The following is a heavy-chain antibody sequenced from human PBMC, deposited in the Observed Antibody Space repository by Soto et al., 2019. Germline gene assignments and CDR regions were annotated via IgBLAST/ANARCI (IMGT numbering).Heavy chain of an antibody. J-gene: IGHJ4*02. V-gene: IGHV3-7*01. Sequence: GGSLRLSCAASGFTFSSYWMSWVRQAPGKGLEWVANIKQDGSEKYYVDSVKGRFTISRDNAKNSLYLQMNSLRAEDTAVYYCARDGVPTVTTHFDYWGRGTLVTVSS. CDR2: IKQDGSEK. CDR1: GFTFSSYW. D-gene: IGHD4-4*01. CDR3: ARDGVPTVTTHFDY.